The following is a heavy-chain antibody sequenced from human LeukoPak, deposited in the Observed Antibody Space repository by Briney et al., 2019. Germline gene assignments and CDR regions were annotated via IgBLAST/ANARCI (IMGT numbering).Heavy chain of an antibody. CDR2: ISGSGGST. V-gene: IGHV3-23*01. J-gene: IGHJ4*02. Sequence: SGGSLRLSCAASGFTFSSYAMSWVRQAPGKGLEWVSAISGSGGSTYYADSVKGRFPISRDNSKNTLYLQMNGLRAEDTAVYYCANMGYGSSWYRDFDYWGQGTLVTVSS. CDR1: GFTFSSYA. D-gene: IGHD6-13*01. CDR3: ANMGYGSSWYRDFDY.